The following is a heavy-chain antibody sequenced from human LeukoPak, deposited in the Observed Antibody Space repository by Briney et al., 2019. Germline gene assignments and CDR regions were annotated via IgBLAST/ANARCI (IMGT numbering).Heavy chain of an antibody. J-gene: IGHJ4*02. CDR1: GFTFSNYS. Sequence: GGSLRLSCAASGFTFSNYSMSWVRQAPGKGLEWVSTISGTGGTTYYADSVKGRFTISRDNSKNTLFLQFNSLRADDTAVYYCAKVFPTRTTVTTGYFDYWGQGTLVTVSS. D-gene: IGHD4-17*01. V-gene: IGHV3-23*01. CDR3: AKVFPTRTTVTTGYFDY. CDR2: ISGTGGTT.